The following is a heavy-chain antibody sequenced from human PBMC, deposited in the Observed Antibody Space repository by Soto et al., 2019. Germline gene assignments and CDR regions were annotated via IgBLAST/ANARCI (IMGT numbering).Heavy chain of an antibody. Sequence: PGGSLRLSCAASGFTFSSYSMNWVRQAPGKGLEWVSYISSSSSTIYYADSVKGRFTISRDNAKNSLYLQMNSLRAEDTAVYYCASYSNPLTFYYYYMDVWGKGTTVTVSS. V-gene: IGHV3-48*01. D-gene: IGHD4-4*01. CDR2: ISSSSSTI. J-gene: IGHJ6*03. CDR3: ASYSNPLTFYYYYMDV. CDR1: GFTFSSYS.